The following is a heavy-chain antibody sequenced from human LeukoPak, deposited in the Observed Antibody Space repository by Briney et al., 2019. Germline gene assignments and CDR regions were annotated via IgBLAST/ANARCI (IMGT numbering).Heavy chain of an antibody. CDR3: ARDRRAYDSSSYYFDY. CDR2: ISYDGSHK. Sequence: GGSLRLSCAASGFTFSAFEMYWVRQAPGKGLEWVAVISYDGSHKYYADSVKGRLTISRDNSKNTLYLQMNSLRAEDTAVYYCARDRRAYDSSSYYFDYWGQGTLVTVSS. V-gene: IGHV3-30-3*01. CDR1: GFTFSAFE. D-gene: IGHD3-22*01. J-gene: IGHJ4*02.